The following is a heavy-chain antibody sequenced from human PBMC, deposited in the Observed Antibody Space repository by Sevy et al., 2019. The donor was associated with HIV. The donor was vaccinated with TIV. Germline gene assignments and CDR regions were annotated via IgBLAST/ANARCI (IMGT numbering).Heavy chain of an antibody. CDR2: INQDGSET. J-gene: IGHJ4*02. CDR1: GFALSNYY. D-gene: IGHD3-10*01. CDR3: ARLFYGSADY. V-gene: IGHV3-7*01. Sequence: GGSLRLSCAASGFALSNYYAMHWVRQAPGKGLEWVATINQDGSETFYVDSVKGRFTISRHNPRKSLYLQMNSLSAEDTAVYYCARLFYGSADYWGQGTLVTVSS.